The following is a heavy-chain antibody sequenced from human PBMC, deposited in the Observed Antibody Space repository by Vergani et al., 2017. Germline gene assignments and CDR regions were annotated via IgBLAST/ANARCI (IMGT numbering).Heavy chain of an antibody. CDR1: GYTFTSYA. D-gene: IGHD3-3*01. J-gene: IGHJ5*02. CDR3: ARSSRTHRFLEWFRFDP. Sequence: QVQLVQSGAEVKKPGASVKVSCKASGYTFTSYAMHWVRQAPGQRLEWMGWINTGNGNTKYSPKFKGRVTITRDTSASTAYMELSSMRSEDTAVYYCARSSRTHRFLEWFRFDPWGQGTLVTVSS. CDR2: INTGNGNT. V-gene: IGHV1-3*04.